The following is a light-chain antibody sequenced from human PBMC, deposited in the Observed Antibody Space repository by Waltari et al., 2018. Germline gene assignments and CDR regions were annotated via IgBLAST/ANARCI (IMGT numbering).Light chain of an antibody. J-gene: IGLJ2*01. CDR3: SSYAGTNILV. CDR2: EVN. Sequence: QAVLTQPRSVSGSPGQSVTISCSGTSSDVGGYDYVSWYQHRPGQAPRLIIYEVNKRPSGVSHRFSGSKSGNTASLTISGLQTEDEADYYCSSYAGTNILVFGGGTRLAVL. CDR1: SSDVGGYDY. V-gene: IGLV2-11*02.